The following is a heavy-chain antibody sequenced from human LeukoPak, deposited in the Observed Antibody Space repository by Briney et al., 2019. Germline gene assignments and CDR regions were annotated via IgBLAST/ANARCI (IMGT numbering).Heavy chain of an antibody. CDR2: IKHDASEK. CDR3: ARDRGSTGYDF. Sequence: PGGSLRLSCAASGFTFSPYWMAWVRQTPGKGLEWVANIKHDASEKYYVDSVKGRFTISRDNAQNSFYLQMNSLRAEDTAVYYCARDRGSTGYDFWGQGTLVTVSS. CDR1: GFTFSPYW. J-gene: IGHJ4*02. D-gene: IGHD5-12*01. V-gene: IGHV3-7*01.